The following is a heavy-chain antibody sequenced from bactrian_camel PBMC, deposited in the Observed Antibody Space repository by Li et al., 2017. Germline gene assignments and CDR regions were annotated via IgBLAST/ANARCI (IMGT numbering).Heavy chain of an antibody. CDR3: AATSACGGELLLEGWYPY. CDR1: GDTWSIGR. Sequence: HVQLVESGGGTVQAGGDLRLSCSASGDTWSIGRMAWFRQVPGKEREVVATIYTGRGTTYYVDSVKGRFTISKDNAKKTVYLQMSSLKPDDTAMYYCAATSACGGELLLEGWYPYWGQGTQVTVS. D-gene: IGHD7*01. CDR2: IYTGRGTT. J-gene: IGHJ4*01. V-gene: IGHV3S54*01.